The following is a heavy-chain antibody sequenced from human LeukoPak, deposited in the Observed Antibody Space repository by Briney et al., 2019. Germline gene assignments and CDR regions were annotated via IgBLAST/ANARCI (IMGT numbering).Heavy chain of an antibody. J-gene: IGHJ4*02. Sequence: GGSLRLSCAASGFTFNSSAKSGVRQAPRKGLEWVSAISNNGGYTHYADSVQGRFTISRDNSKSTLCLQMNSLRAEDTAVYYCAKQLGYCSDGSCYFPYWGQGTLVTVSS. CDR3: AKQLGYCSDGSCYFPY. CDR2: ISNNGGYT. V-gene: IGHV3-23*01. D-gene: IGHD2-15*01. CDR1: GFTFNSSA.